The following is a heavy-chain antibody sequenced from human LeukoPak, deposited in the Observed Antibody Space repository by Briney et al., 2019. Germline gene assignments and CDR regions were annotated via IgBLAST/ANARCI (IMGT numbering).Heavy chain of an antibody. D-gene: IGHD5-18*01. J-gene: IGHJ6*02. CDR2: IRSKAYGGTT. CDR1: GFIFGDHA. Sequence: GGSLRLSCTASGFIFGDHAMSWVRQAPGKGLEWVGFIRSKAYGGTTEYAASVKGGFTISRDDSEGIAYLHMNSLRIDDTAVYYCARGPIHLWLHNGMDVWGQGTTVIVFS. CDR3: ARGPIHLWLHNGMDV. V-gene: IGHV3-49*04.